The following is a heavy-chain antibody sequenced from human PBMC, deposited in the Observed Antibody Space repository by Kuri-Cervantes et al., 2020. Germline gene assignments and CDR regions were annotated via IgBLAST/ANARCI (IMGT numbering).Heavy chain of an antibody. CDR1: GFTFDDYA. Sequence: GGSLRLSCAASGFTFDDYAMHWVRQAPGKGLEWVSHVNLDGTNYGTTTIYADSVKGRFTISRDNAKNSLYLQMNSLRAEDTALYYCAKDLSDSSGYYRDAFDIWGQGTMVTVSS. J-gene: IGHJ3*02. V-gene: IGHV3-43*02. CDR3: AKDLSDSSGYYRDAFDI. D-gene: IGHD3-22*01. CDR2: VNLDGTNYGTTT.